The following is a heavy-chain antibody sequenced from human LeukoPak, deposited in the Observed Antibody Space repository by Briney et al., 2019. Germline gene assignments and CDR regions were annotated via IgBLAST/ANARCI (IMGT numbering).Heavy chain of an antibody. J-gene: IGHJ4*02. CDR1: GYIFTSYW. V-gene: IGHV5-51*01. Sequence: GESLKISCKGSGYIFTSYWIAWVRQMPGKGLEWMGIIYPGDSDTIYSPSFQGQVTISADKSISTAYLQWGSLKASDTAMYYCARRSFFAARPGYFDYWGQGTLVTASS. CDR3: ARRSFFAARPGYFDY. CDR2: IYPGDSDT. D-gene: IGHD6-6*01.